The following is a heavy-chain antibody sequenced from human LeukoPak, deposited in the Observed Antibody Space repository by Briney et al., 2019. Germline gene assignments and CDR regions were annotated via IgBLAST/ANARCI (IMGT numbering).Heavy chain of an antibody. Sequence: SETLSLTCTVSGDSITNNACYWGWIRQTPGGELGWIGSIFHRGNTFYDPSLKSRVTISVDTSKNQFSLKVDSVTAADTAVYYCARHRRGTGWYFMQYWGQGALVTVSS. CDR3: ARHRRGTGWYFMQY. CDR2: IFHRGNT. CDR1: GDSITNNACY. J-gene: IGHJ4*02. V-gene: IGHV4-39*01. D-gene: IGHD6-19*01.